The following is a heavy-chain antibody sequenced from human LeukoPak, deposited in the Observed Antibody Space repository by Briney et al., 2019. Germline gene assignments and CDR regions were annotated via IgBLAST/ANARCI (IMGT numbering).Heavy chain of an antibody. CDR2: IYYSGST. CDR1: GGSISSYY. Sequence: SETLSLTCTVSGGSISSYYWSWIRQPPGKGLEWIGYIYYSGSTNYNPSVKSRVTISVDTSKNQFSLKLSSVTAADTAVYYCARDVSGGYWGQGTLVTVSS. V-gene: IGHV4-59*01. CDR3: ARDVSGGY. D-gene: IGHD3-10*01. J-gene: IGHJ4*02.